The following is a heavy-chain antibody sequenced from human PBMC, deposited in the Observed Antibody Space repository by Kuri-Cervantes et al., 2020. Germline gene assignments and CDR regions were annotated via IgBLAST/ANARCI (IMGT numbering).Heavy chain of an antibody. Sequence: SLKISCAAPGFTFDDYAMHWVRQAPGKGLEWVSGISWNSGSIGYADSVKGRFTISRDNSKNTLYLQMNSLRAEDTAVYYCAKDLYRDDFLGVFDYWGQGTLVTVSS. CDR2: ISWNSGSI. CDR1: GFTFDDYA. J-gene: IGHJ4*02. V-gene: IGHV3-9*01. D-gene: IGHD3-3*01. CDR3: AKDLYRDDFLGVFDY.